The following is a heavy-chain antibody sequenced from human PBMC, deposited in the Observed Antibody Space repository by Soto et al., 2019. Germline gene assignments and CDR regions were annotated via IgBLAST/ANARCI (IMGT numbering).Heavy chain of an antibody. D-gene: IGHD3-3*01. CDR1: GYTFTSYG. Sequence: QVQLVRSGAEVKKPGASVKVSCKASGYTFTSYGISWVRQAPGQGLEWMGWISAYNGNTNYAQKLQGRVTMTTDTSTSTAYMELRSLRSDDTAVYYCARESTYYDFWSGPDYWGQGTLVTVSS. CDR2: ISAYNGNT. CDR3: ARESTYYDFWSGPDY. J-gene: IGHJ4*02. V-gene: IGHV1-18*01.